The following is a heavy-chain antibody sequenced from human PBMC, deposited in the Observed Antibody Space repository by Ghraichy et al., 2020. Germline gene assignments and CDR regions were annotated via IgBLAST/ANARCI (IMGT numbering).Heavy chain of an antibody. Sequence: GGSLRLSCAASGFTFSSYAMSWVRQSPGKGLEWVSTISGSGDNTYYADSVKGRFTISRDNFKNTLYLQINSLRDEDTAVYYFSHDRDRGDFAPYYSYGMDDWGQGTTVTVSS. CDR2: ISGSGDNT. CDR1: GFTFSSYA. V-gene: IGHV3-23*01. D-gene: IGHD2-21*02. CDR3: SHDRDRGDFAPYYSYGMDD. J-gene: IGHJ6*02.